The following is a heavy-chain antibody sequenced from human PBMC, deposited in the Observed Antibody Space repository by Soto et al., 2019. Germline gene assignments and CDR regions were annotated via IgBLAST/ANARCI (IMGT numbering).Heavy chain of an antibody. J-gene: IGHJ4*02. CDR1: GFTFDDYA. Sequence: EVQLVESGGGLVQPGRSLRLSCAASGFTFDDYAMHWVRQAPGKGLEWVSGISWNSGSIGYADSVKGRFTISRDNAKNSLYLHMNSLRAEDTALYYCAKDMGEDGQQSLIDYWGQGTLVTVSS. CDR2: ISWNSGSI. CDR3: AKDMGEDGQQSLIDY. D-gene: IGHD3-16*01. V-gene: IGHV3-9*01.